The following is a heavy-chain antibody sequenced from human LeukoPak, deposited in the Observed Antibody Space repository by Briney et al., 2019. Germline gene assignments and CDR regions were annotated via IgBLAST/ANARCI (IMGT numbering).Heavy chain of an antibody. CDR2: IIPIFGTA. V-gene: IGHV1-69*01. CDR3: AKDAAIFEGGTVPNDAFDI. CDR1: GGTFSSYA. J-gene: IGHJ3*02. Sequence: SVKVSCKASGGTFSSYAISWARQAPGQGLEWMGGIIPIFGTANYAQKFQGRVTITADESTSTVYMELSSLRSEDTAVYYCAKDAAIFEGGTVPNDAFDIWGQGTMVTVSS. D-gene: IGHD3-3*02.